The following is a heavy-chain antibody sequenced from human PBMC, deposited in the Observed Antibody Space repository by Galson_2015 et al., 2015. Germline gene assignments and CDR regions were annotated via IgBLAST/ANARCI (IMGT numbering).Heavy chain of an antibody. Sequence: SVKVSCKASGYTFTSYYMHWVRQAPGQGLEWMGIINPSGGSTSYAQKFQGRVTMTRDTSTSTVYMKLSSLRSEDTAVYYCARRGHYYDSSGYPTRGGFDYWGQGTLVTVSS. V-gene: IGHV1-46*01. CDR2: INPSGGST. J-gene: IGHJ4*02. CDR1: GYTFTSYY. CDR3: ARRGHYYDSSGYPTRGGFDY. D-gene: IGHD3-22*01.